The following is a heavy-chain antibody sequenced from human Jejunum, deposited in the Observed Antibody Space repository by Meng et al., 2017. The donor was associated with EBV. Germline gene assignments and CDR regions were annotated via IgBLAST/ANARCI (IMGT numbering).Heavy chain of an antibody. CDR1: GDSTSSSHW. Sequence: QGQLQESGQGLVKPSGTLSLTCAVSGDSTSSSHWWSWVRQPPGKGLEWIGEMHPGGSTNYNPSLKSRVTISVDNSKNQFSLKLTSVTAADTAVYYCAKSNDYSLNSWGQGTLVTVSS. CDR3: AKSNDYSLNS. V-gene: IGHV4-4*02. CDR2: MHPGGST. J-gene: IGHJ4*02. D-gene: IGHD4-11*01.